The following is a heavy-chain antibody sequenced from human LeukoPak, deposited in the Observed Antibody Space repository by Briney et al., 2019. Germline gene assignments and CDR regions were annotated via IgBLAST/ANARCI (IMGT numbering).Heavy chain of an antibody. Sequence: PGESLKISCKGSGYSFTSYWIAWVRQMPGKGLEWMGIIYPGDSNTKYSPSFQGQVTISADRSISTAYLQWSSLKASDTAMYFCARLVSGSYSLNYWGQGTLVTVSS. V-gene: IGHV5-51*01. D-gene: IGHD1-26*01. J-gene: IGHJ4*02. CDR3: ARLVSGSYSLNY. CDR1: GYSFTSYW. CDR2: IYPGDSNT.